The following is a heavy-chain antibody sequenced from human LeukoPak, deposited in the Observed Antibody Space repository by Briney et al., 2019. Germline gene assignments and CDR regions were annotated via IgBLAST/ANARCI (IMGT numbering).Heavy chain of an antibody. D-gene: IGHD3-9*01. CDR2: IIPIFGTA. Sequence: ASVKVSCKASGGTFSSYAISWVRQAPGQGLEWMGGIIPIFGTANYAQKFQGRVTITADESTSTAYMELSSLRSEDTAVYYCARGPGYYDILTGGYYFDYWGQGTLVTVSS. J-gene: IGHJ4*02. CDR3: ARGPGYYDILTGGYYFDY. CDR1: GGTFSSYA. V-gene: IGHV1-69*13.